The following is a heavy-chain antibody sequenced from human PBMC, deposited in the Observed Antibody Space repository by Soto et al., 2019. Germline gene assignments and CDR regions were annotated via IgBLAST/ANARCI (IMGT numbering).Heavy chain of an antibody. J-gene: IGHJ1*01. D-gene: IGHD4-17*01. V-gene: IGHV3-23*01. CDR1: GFTFSSYA. CDR2: ISGSGGST. Sequence: AGSLRLSCAASGFTFSSYAMSWVRQAPGKGLEWGSAISGSGGSTYYADSVKGRFTISRDNSKNTLYLQMNSLRAEDTAVYYCAKHDYGGNMGTEYFQHWGQGTLVTVSS. CDR3: AKHDYGGNMGTEYFQH.